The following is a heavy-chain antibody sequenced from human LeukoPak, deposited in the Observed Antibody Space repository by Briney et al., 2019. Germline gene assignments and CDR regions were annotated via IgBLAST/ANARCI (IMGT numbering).Heavy chain of an antibody. CDR3: ARDYYDSSGYYQFDY. CDR1: GFSFRNAW. J-gene: IGHJ4*02. D-gene: IGHD3-22*01. CDR2: IKSKTDGGTT. V-gene: IGHV3-15*01. Sequence: GGSLRLSCAASGFSFRNAWMSWVRQAPGKGLEWVGLIKSKTDGGTTDYAAPVKGRFTISRDDSKNTLYLQMNSLRAEDTAVYYCARDYYDSSGYYQFDYWGQGTLVTVSS.